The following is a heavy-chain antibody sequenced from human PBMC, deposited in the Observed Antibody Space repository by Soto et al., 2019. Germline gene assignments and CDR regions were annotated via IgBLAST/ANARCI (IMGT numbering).Heavy chain of an antibody. J-gene: IGHJ4*02. CDR2: IYYSGST. CDR3: ARSLGVGEFDY. CDR1: VGSISSYY. D-gene: IGHD3-16*01. V-gene: IGHV4-59*01. Sequence: SETLSLTCTDSVGSISSYYWSWIRQPPGKGLEWIGYIYYSGSTNYNPSLKSRVTISVDTSKNQFSLKLSSVTAADTAVYYCARSLGVGEFDYWGQGTLVTVS.